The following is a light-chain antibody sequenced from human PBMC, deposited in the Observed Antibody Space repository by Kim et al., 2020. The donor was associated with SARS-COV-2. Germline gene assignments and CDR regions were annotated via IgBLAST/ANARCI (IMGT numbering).Light chain of an antibody. Sequence: ETVLTQSPGTLSVSPGERVTLSCRASESVDSNLAWYQQKPGHIPSLLIYDASTRATGVPARFSGSGSATDFTLTITDLQSEDFGVYYCQQYINWPRTFGQGTKVDIK. V-gene: IGKV3-15*01. J-gene: IGKJ1*01. CDR1: ESVDSN. CDR2: DAS. CDR3: QQYINWPRT.